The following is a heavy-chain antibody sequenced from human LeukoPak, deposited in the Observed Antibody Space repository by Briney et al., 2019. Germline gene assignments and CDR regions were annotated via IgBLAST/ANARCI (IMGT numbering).Heavy chain of an antibody. CDR3: AKGALLDYYDTLPFDY. V-gene: IGHV4-39*01. CDR2: IYYSGST. J-gene: IGHJ4*02. CDR1: GGSISSSSYY. Sequence: SETLSLTCTVSGGSISSSSYYWGWIRQPPGKGLEWIGSIYYSGSTYYNPSLKSRVTISVDTSKNQFSLKLSSVTAADTAVYYCAKGALLDYYDTLPFDYWGQGTLVTVSS. D-gene: IGHD3-22*01.